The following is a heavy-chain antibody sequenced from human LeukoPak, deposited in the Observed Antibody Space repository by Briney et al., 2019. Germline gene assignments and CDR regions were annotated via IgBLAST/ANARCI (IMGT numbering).Heavy chain of an antibody. CDR1: GFTFSTYG. CDR2: IRYDGSNK. CDR3: ATDLIHYYGSGAKT. J-gene: IGHJ5*02. Sequence: PGGSLRLSCGASGFTFSTYGMHWVRQAPGKGLEWVAFIRYDGSNKYYADSVKGRFTISRDSSKNTLYLQMNSLRAEDTAVYYCATDLIHYYGSGAKTWGQGTLVTVSS. V-gene: IGHV3-30*02. D-gene: IGHD3-10*01.